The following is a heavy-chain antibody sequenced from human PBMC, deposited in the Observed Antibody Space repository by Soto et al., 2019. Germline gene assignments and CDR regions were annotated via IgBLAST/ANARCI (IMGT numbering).Heavy chain of an antibody. CDR3: TRKRFGMDV. Sequence: WSLRLSCAASGFTFSNSWMSWVRQAPGKGLEWVANIKEDGSEKDYVDPVKGRFTITRDNAKNSLYLQMNNLRAEDTAVYFCTRKRFGMDVWGQGTTVTVSS. J-gene: IGHJ6*02. CDR1: GFTFSNSW. CDR2: IKEDGSEK. V-gene: IGHV3-7*03.